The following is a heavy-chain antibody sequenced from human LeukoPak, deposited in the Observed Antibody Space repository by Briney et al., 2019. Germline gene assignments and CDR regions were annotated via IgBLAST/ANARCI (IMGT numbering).Heavy chain of an antibody. Sequence: SETLSLTCAVYGGSFSGYYWSWIRQPPGKGLEWIGEINHSGSTNYNPSLKSRVTISVDTSKNQFSLKLSSVTAADTAVYYCASERIAVAGPPLKPYYYYGMDVWGQGTTVTVSS. CDR3: ASERIAVAGPPLKPYYYYGMDV. V-gene: IGHV4-34*01. CDR2: INHSGST. CDR1: GGSFSGYY. J-gene: IGHJ6*02. D-gene: IGHD6-19*01.